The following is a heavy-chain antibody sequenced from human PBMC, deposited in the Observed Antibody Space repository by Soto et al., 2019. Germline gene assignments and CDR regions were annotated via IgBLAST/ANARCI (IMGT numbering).Heavy chain of an antibody. CDR3: ARDHWSGGMTTVTTGPNWFDP. CDR2: IWYDGSNK. V-gene: IGHV3-33*01. J-gene: IGHJ5*02. CDR1: GFTFSSYG. D-gene: IGHD4-17*01. Sequence: QVQLVESGGGVVQPGRSLRLSCAASGFTFSSYGMHWVRQAPGKGLEWVAVIWYDGSNKYYADSVKGRFTISRDNSKNTLYLQMNSLRAEDTAVYYCARDHWSGGMTTVTTGPNWFDPWGQGTLVTVSS.